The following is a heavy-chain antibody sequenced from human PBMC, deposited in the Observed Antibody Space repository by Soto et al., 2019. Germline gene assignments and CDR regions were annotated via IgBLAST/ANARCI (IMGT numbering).Heavy chain of an antibody. J-gene: IGHJ6*02. V-gene: IGHV4-61*01. CDR1: GGSVSNGTYY. CDR3: ARAHYGDYGYGMDV. D-gene: IGHD4-17*01. Sequence: SETLSLTCTVSGGSVSNGTYYWNWIRQPPGRGLEWIGYISYTGSTSYNPSLKSRVTISVDTSKNQFSLKLSSVTAADTAVYYCARAHYGDYGYGMDVWGQGTTVTVSS. CDR2: ISYTGST.